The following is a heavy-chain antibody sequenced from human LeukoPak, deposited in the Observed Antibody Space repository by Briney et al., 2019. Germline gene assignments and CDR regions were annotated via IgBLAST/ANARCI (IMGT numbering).Heavy chain of an antibody. D-gene: IGHD1-26*01. Sequence: GASVKVSCKVSGYTLTELSMHWVRQAPGKGLEWMGGFDPEDGETIYAQKFQGRVTMTEDTSTDTAYMELSSLRSEDTAVYYCATGGSGSYHNWFDPWGQGTLGTVSS. V-gene: IGHV1-24*01. CDR3: ATGGSGSYHNWFDP. CDR2: FDPEDGET. J-gene: IGHJ5*02. CDR1: GYTLTELS.